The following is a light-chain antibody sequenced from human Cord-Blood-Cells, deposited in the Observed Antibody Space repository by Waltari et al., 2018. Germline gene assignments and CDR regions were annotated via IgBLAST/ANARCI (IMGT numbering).Light chain of an antibody. CDR3: QAWDSSTVV. J-gene: IGLJ2*01. CDR2: QDS. V-gene: IGLV3-1*01. CDR1: KLGDKY. Sequence: SYELTQPPSVSVSPGQTASITCSGDKLGDKYACWYQQKPGQSPVLVIYQDSKRPSGIHERFSGSNSGNTATLTISGTQAMDEAVYYCQAWDSSTVVFGGGTKLTVL.